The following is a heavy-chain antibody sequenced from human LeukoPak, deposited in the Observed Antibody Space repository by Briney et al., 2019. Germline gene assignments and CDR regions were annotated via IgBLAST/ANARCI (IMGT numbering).Heavy chain of an antibody. CDR1: GYTFTSYG. CDR2: ISTYNGST. V-gene: IGHV1-18*01. J-gene: IGHJ1*01. D-gene: IGHD2-21*02. Sequence: VASVKVSCKASGYTFTSYGISWVRQAPGQGLEWMGWISTYNGSTNYAQKLQGRVTMTTDTSTTTAYMELRSLRSDDTAVYYCARDYPPYCGGDCYFQHWGQGTLVTVSS. CDR3: ARDYPPYCGGDCYFQH.